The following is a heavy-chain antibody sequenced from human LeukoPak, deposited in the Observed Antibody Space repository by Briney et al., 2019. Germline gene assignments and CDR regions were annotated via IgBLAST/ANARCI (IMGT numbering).Heavy chain of an antibody. J-gene: IGHJ4*02. Sequence: SETLSLTCAVYGGSFSGYYWSWIRQPPGKGLEWIGEINHSGSPNYNPSLKSRVTISVDTSKNQFSLKLRSVPAADTAVYYCGRAYGDYWGQGTLVSVSS. CDR3: GRAYGDY. CDR2: INHSGSP. D-gene: IGHD4-17*01. CDR1: GGSFSGYY. V-gene: IGHV4-34*01.